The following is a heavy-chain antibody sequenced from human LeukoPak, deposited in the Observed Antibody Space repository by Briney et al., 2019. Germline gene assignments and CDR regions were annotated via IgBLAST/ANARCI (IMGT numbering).Heavy chain of an antibody. Sequence: QPGGSLRLSCAASGFTFSSYWMSWVRQAPGKGLEWVANIKQDGSEKYYVDSVKGRLTISRDNAKNSLYLQMNSLRAEDTAVYYCARGNFDSSSWYRTYDYWGQGTLVTVSS. CDR2: IKQDGSEK. V-gene: IGHV3-7*01. CDR1: GFTFSSYW. CDR3: ARGNFDSSSWYRTYDY. D-gene: IGHD6-13*01. J-gene: IGHJ4*02.